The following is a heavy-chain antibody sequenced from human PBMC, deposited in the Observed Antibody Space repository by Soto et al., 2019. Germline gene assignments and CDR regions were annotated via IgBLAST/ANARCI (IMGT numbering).Heavy chain of an antibody. D-gene: IGHD2-15*01. V-gene: IGHV5-10-1*01. CDR3: ATLRVAYTQYDAFDI. CDR2: IDPSDSYT. Sequence: PGESLKISCKGSGYSFTSYWISWVRQMPGKGLEWMGRIDPSDSYTNYSPSLQGHVTISADKSISTAYLQWSSLKASDTAMYYCATLRVAYTQYDAFDIWGQGTMVTVSS. CDR1: GYSFTSYW. J-gene: IGHJ3*02.